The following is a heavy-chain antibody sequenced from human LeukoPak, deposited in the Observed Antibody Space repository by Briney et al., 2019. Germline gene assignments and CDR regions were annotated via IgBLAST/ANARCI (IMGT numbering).Heavy chain of an antibody. D-gene: IGHD6-19*01. J-gene: IGHJ4*02. V-gene: IGHV1-2*02. CDR3: ARGSRAVAAAGLLGYFDY. CDR1: GYTFTGYY. CDR2: INPNSGGT. Sequence: GASVKVSCKASGYTFTGYYMHWVRQAPGQGLEWMGWINPNSGGTNYAQKFQGRVTMTRDTSISTAYMELSRLRSDHTAVYYCARGSRAVAAAGLLGYFDYWGQGTLVTVSS.